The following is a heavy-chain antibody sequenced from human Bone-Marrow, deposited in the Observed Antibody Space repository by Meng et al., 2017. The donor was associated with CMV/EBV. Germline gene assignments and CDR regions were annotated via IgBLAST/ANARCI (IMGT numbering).Heavy chain of an antibody. Sequence: GGSLRLSCAACGFTFSSYDMHWVRQATGKGLEWVSAIGTAGDTYYPGSVKGQFTISRDNSKSTLYLHMNRLRPEDTAVYYCAKGERQFCSSFNCHYQYYGMDVWGQGTTVTVSS. J-gene: IGHJ6*02. CDR1: GFTFSSYD. CDR2: IGTAGDT. D-gene: IGHD3-3*01. V-gene: IGHV3-13*03. CDR3: AKGERQFCSSFNCHYQYYGMDV.